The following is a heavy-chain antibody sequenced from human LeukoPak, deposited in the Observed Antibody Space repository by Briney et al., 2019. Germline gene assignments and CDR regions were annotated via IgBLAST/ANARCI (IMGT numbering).Heavy chain of an antibody. D-gene: IGHD3-9*01. CDR2: ISAYNGNT. CDR1: GYTFTSYG. V-gene: IGHV1-18*01. Sequence: ASVKVSCKASGYTFTSYGISWVRQAPGQGLEWMGWISAYNGNTNYAQKLQGRVTMTTDTSTSTAYMELRSLRSDDTAVYYCARDLGYAILTGLDYWGQGTLVTVSS. CDR3: ARDLGYAILTGLDY. J-gene: IGHJ4*02.